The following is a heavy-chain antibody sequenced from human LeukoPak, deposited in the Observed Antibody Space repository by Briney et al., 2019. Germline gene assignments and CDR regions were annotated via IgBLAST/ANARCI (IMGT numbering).Heavy chain of an antibody. CDR3: ARAREGWPDDAFDI. J-gene: IGHJ3*02. D-gene: IGHD6-19*01. CDR1: GFTFSSYG. V-gene: IGHV3-33*01. CDR2: IWYDGNNK. Sequence: GGSLRLSCAAPGFTFSSYGMPWGRQAPGKGLEWVAFIWYDGNNKYYPDSVKGRFTISGDNTKNTHYLQMSSLRAEDTAVYYCARAREGWPDDAFDIWGQGTMVTVSS.